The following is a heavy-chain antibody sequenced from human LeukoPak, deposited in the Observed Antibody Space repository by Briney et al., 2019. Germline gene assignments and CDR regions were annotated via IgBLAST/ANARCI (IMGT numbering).Heavy chain of an antibody. Sequence: GTLRLSCAASGFTFSKYWMTWVRQAPGKGLEWVANMKQDESEKYYVDSVEGRFTISKDNAKNSLYLQMNSLRVEDMAVYYCATSSWNDGDGVFDHWGQGTLVTVSS. CDR3: ATSSWNDGDGVFDH. CDR1: GFTFSKYW. J-gene: IGHJ4*02. D-gene: IGHD1-1*01. CDR2: MKQDESEK. V-gene: IGHV3-7*01.